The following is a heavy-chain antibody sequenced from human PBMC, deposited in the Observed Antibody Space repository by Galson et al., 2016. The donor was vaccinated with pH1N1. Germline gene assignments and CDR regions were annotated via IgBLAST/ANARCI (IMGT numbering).Heavy chain of an antibody. CDR1: EGTFSGYT. D-gene: IGHD5-12*01. Sequence: SVKGSCKASEGTFSGYTMNWVRQAPRQGLEWIGGVSPYFGPPGYPQKFRGRVTITADESTSTAAMELSSLRSEYTAVYYCAISYSGYDRHFYSAMDVWGQGTTVTVSS. V-gene: IGHV1-69*13. J-gene: IGHJ6*02. CDR2: VSPYFGPP. CDR3: AISYSGYDRHFYSAMDV.